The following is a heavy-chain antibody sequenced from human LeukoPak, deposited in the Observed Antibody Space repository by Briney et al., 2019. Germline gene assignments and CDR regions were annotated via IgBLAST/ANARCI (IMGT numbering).Heavy chain of an antibody. CDR2: IYDSGST. CDR3: ARDRPSDSSSWYYYYGMDV. D-gene: IGHD6-13*01. J-gene: IGHJ6*04. CDR1: GGSISSGGYY. V-gene: IGHV4-31*03. Sequence: SQTLSLTCTVSGGSISSGGYYWSWIRQHPGKGLEWIGYIYDSGSTYYNPSLKSRVTISVDTSKNQFSLKLSSVTAADTAVYYCARDRPSDSSSWYYYYGMDVWGKGTTVTVFS.